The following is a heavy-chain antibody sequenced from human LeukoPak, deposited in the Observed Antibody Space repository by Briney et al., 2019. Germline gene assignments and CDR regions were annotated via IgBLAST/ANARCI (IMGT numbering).Heavy chain of an antibody. CDR1: GFTFSSYW. J-gene: IGHJ4*02. V-gene: IGHV3-7*01. D-gene: IGHD3-3*01. Sequence: GGSLRLSCAASGFTFSSYWMSWVRQAPGKGLEWVAHIKQDGSEKYYVDSVKGRFTISRDNAKNSLYLQMNSLRAEDTAVYYCARPETSDFWSGYSPYYFDYWGQGTLVTVSS. CDR3: ARPETSDFWSGYSPYYFDY. CDR2: IKQDGSEK.